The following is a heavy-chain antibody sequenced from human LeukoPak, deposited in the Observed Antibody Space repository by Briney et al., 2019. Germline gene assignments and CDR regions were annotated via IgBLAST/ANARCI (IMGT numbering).Heavy chain of an antibody. D-gene: IGHD4-17*01. V-gene: IGHV4-31*03. Sequence: SGTLSLTCTVSGGSISSGGYYWGWLRQHPGTGLEWLGYIYYSGSTYYNPSLKSRITISVDTSKNQFSLKLSSVTAADTAVYYCARDRTVTTSDAFDIWGQGTMVTVSS. J-gene: IGHJ3*02. CDR1: GGSISSGGYY. CDR3: ARDRTVTTSDAFDI. CDR2: IYYSGST.